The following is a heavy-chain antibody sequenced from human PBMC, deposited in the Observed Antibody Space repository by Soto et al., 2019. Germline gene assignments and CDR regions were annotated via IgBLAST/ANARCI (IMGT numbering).Heavy chain of an antibody. J-gene: IGHJ4*02. D-gene: IGHD3-10*01. CDR3: ARGVHY. CDR2: IYPTDSDT. Sequence: PWESLKISCRGSGFTFTSHFIAWVRQMPGKGLEWMGFIYPTDSDTTYSPSFQGQITISADKSINTAYLQLNSLKASDTAMYFCARGVHYWGQGTLVTVSS. CDR1: GFTFTSHF. V-gene: IGHV5-51*01.